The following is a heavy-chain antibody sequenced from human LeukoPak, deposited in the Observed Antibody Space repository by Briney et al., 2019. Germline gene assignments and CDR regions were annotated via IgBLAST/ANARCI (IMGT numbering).Heavy chain of an antibody. D-gene: IGHD4-11*01. CDR2: ISGSGGST. V-gene: IGHV3-23*01. CDR3: AKDYSTSFDY. Sequence: GRSLRLSCAASGFTFSSYGMHWVRQAPGKGLEWVSAISGSGGSTYYADSVKGRFTISRDNSKNTLYLQMNSLRAEDTAVYYCAKDYSTSFDYWGQGTLVTVSS. J-gene: IGHJ4*02. CDR1: GFTFSSYG.